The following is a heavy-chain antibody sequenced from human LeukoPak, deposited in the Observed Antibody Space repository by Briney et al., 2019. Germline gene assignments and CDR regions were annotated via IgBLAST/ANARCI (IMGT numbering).Heavy chain of an antibody. CDR3: ARERNYYGSGSYSQVDY. CDR2: IYYSGST. Sequence: PSETLSLTCTVSGGSISSSSYYWGWIRQPPGKGLEWIGSIYYSGSTYYNPSLKSRVTISVDTSKNQFSLKLSSVTAADTAVYYCARERNYYGSGSYSQVDYWGQGTLVTVSS. J-gene: IGHJ4*02. V-gene: IGHV4-39*02. D-gene: IGHD3-10*01. CDR1: GGSISSSSYY.